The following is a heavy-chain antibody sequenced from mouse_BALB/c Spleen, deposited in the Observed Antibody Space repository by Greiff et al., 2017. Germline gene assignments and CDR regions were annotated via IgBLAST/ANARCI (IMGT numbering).Heavy chain of an antibody. CDR2: ISTYYGDA. Sequence: QVQLKESGAELVRPGVSVKISCKGSGYTFTDYAMHWVKQSHAKSLEWIGVISTYYGDASYNQKFKGKATMTVDKSSSTAYMELARLTSEDSAIYYCARGGYYGSSYVGYFDYWGQGTTLTVSS. V-gene: IGHV1S137*01. CDR1: GYTFTDYA. CDR3: ARGGYYGSSYVGYFDY. D-gene: IGHD1-1*01. J-gene: IGHJ2*01.